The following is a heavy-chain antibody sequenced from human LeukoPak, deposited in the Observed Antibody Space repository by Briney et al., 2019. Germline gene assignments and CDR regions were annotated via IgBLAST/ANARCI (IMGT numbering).Heavy chain of an antibody. V-gene: IGHV4-59*01. CDR3: ARDHYDILTGYSLDY. CDR1: GGSISSYY. CDR2: ICCSGST. D-gene: IGHD3-9*01. Sequence: SETLSLTCTVSGGSISSYYWSWIRQPPGKGLEWIGYICCSGSTNYSPSLKSRVTISVDTSKNQFSLKLSSVTAADTAVYYCARDHYDILTGYSLDYWGQGTLVTVSS. J-gene: IGHJ4*02.